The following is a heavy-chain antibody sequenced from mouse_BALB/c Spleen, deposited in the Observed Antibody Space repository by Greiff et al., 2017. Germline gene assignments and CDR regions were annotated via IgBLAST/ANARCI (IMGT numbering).Heavy chain of an antibody. CDR2: IDPANGNT. V-gene: IGHV14-3*02. Sequence: VQLQQSGAELVKPGASVKLSCTASGFNIKDTYMHWVKQRPEQGLEWIGRIDPANGNTKYDPKFQGKATITADTSSNTAYLQLSSLTSEDTAVYYSSSTFTTATYAMDYWGQGTSVTVSS. CDR1: GFNIKDTY. J-gene: IGHJ4*01. D-gene: IGHD1-2*01. CDR3: SSTFTTATYAMDY.